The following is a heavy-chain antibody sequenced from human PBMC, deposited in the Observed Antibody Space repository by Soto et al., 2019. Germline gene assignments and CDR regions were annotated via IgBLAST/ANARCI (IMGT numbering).Heavy chain of an antibody. CDR3: ARDGYSSGRVYYYYGMDV. J-gene: IGHJ6*02. CDR2: IIPIFGTA. V-gene: IGHV1-69*06. D-gene: IGHD6-19*01. Sequence: WASVKVSCKASGGTFSSYAISWVRQAPGQGLEWTGGIIPIFGTANYAQKFQGRVTITADKSTSTAYMELSSLRSEDTAVYYCARDGYSSGRVYYYYGMDVWGQGTTVTVSS. CDR1: GGTFSSYA.